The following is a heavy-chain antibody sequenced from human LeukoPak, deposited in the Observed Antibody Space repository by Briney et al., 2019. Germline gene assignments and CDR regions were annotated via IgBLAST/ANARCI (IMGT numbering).Heavy chain of an antibody. Sequence: PGGSLRLSCAASGFTFRSHWMHWVRQAPGKGLVWVSRVKGDGRFTNYADSVYGRFTISRDNAKNTLYLHMHSLRVEDTAVYYCVRDGDDFNFDYWGQGSLVTVSS. J-gene: IGHJ4*02. CDR1: GFTFRSHW. V-gene: IGHV3-74*01. D-gene: IGHD5-24*01. CDR3: VRDGDDFNFDY. CDR2: VKGDGRFT.